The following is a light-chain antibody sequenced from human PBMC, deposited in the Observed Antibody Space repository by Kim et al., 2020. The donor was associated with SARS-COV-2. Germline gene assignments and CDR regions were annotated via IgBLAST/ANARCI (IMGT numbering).Light chain of an antibody. V-gene: IGKV1-39*01. CDR1: QSISNY. Sequence: SVGDRVIIACRASQSISNYLNWYQQKPGKAPNLLIYAASSLQGGVPSRFSGSGSGTDFTLTISSLQPEDFATYYCQQSHTAPSLTFGGGTKVDIK. CDR2: AAS. CDR3: QQSHTAPSLT. J-gene: IGKJ4*01.